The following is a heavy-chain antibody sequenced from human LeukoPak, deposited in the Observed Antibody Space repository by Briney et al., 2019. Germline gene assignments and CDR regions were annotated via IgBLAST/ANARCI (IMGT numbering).Heavy chain of an antibody. CDR2: ISPGGGTT. V-gene: IGHV3-23*01. Sequence: GGSLRLSCAVSGFAFGSEAMSWVRQSPARGLEWVASISPGGGTTYYADYVKGRFTISRDNSKNSLFVQMNSLRAEDTAVYFCAKSRLGSANGALQIFDNWGQGTLVTVSS. J-gene: IGHJ4*02. D-gene: IGHD2-15*01. CDR3: AKSRLGSANGALQIFDN. CDR1: GFAFGSEA.